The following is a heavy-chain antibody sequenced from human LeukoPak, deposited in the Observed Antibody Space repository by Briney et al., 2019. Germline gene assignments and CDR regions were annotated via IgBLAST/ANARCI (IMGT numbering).Heavy chain of an antibody. J-gene: IGHJ4*02. V-gene: IGHV4-59*01. Sequence: SETLSLTCTVSCGSISDYYWSWIRQPPGKGLEWIGYIHSTGRTNYNPSLKSRVTFSIDTSKNQYSLKLTSVTAADTAVYYCVRDRGASWGQGTLVTVSS. CDR1: CGSISDYY. D-gene: IGHD1-26*01. CDR2: IHSTGRT. CDR3: VRDRGAS.